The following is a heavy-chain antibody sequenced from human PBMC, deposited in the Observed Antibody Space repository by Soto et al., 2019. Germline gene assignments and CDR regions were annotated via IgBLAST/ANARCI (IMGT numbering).Heavy chain of an antibody. CDR1: GGTFSSYA. Sequence: GASVKVSCKASGGTFSSYAISWVRQAPGQGLEWMGGIIPIFGTANYAQKFQGRVTITADESTSTAYMELSSLRSEDTAVYYCARNLIAPNTPYYYYGMDVWGQGTTVT. CDR2: IIPIFGTA. D-gene: IGHD6-13*01. J-gene: IGHJ6*02. CDR3: ARNLIAPNTPYYYYGMDV. V-gene: IGHV1-69*13.